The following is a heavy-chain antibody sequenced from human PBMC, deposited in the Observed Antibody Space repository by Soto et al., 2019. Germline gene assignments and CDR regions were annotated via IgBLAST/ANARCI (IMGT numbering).Heavy chain of an antibody. CDR2: INHSGST. V-gene: IGHV4-34*01. Sequence: SETLSLTCAVYGGSFSGYYWSWIRQPPGKGLEWIGEINHSGSTNYNPSLMSRVHITLDTSKNQFSLKLSLVTAADTAVYYCARVQVVAGTRLGYYYYYMDVWGKGTTVTVSS. CDR3: ARVQVVAGTRLGYYYYYMDV. CDR1: GGSFSGYY. D-gene: IGHD6-19*01. J-gene: IGHJ6*03.